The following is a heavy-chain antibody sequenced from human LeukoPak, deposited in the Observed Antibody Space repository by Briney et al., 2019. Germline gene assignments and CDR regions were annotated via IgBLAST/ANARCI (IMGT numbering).Heavy chain of an antibody. CDR1: GGSFSGYY. V-gene: IGHV4-34*01. D-gene: IGHD2-15*01. CDR3: ARLRGYCSGGSCYSLSYYFDY. J-gene: IGHJ4*02. CDR2: INHSGST. Sequence: SETLSLTCAVYGGSFSGYYWSWIRQPPGKGLEWIGEINHSGSTNYNPSLKSRVTISVDTSKNQFSLKLSSVTAADTAVYYCARLRGYCSGGSCYSLSYYFDYWGQGILVTVSS.